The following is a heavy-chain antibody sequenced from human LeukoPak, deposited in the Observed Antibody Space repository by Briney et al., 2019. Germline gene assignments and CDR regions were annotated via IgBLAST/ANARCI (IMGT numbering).Heavy chain of an antibody. CDR1: GFTFSSYG. CDR3: ANHFKITAMVDYYYYMDV. V-gene: IGHV3-23*01. J-gene: IGHJ6*03. CDR2: ISGSGGST. D-gene: IGHD5-18*01. Sequence: GGSLRLSCAASGFTFSSYGMSWVRQAPGKGLEWVSAISGSGGSTYYADSVKGRFTISRDNFKNTLYLQMNSLRAEDTAVYYCANHFKITAMVDYYYYMDVWGKGTTVTISS.